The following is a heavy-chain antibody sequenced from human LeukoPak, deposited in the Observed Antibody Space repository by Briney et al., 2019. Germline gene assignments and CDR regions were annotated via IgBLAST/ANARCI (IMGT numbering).Heavy chain of an antibody. Sequence: SSETLSLTCTVSGGSISSYYWSWIRQPPGKGLEWIGYIYYSGGTNYNPSLKSRVTISVDTSKNQFSLKLSSVTAADTAVYYCASLAPFDYWGQETLVTVPS. CDR2: IYYSGGT. V-gene: IGHV4-59*01. CDR3: ASLAPFDY. CDR1: GGSISSYY. J-gene: IGHJ4*02.